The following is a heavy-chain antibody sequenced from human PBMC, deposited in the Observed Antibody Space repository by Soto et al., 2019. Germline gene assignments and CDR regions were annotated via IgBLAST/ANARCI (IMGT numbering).Heavy chain of an antibody. CDR2: ISSSSSYI. V-gene: IGHV3-21*01. Sequence: GGSLRLSCAASGFTFSSYSMNWVRQAPGKGLEWVSSISSSSSYIYYADSVKGRFTISRDNAKNSLYLQMNSLRAEDTAVYYCASDYTYYYDSSGYSGYWGQGTLVTVSS. CDR3: ASDYTYYYDSSGYSGY. J-gene: IGHJ4*02. D-gene: IGHD3-22*01. CDR1: GFTFSSYS.